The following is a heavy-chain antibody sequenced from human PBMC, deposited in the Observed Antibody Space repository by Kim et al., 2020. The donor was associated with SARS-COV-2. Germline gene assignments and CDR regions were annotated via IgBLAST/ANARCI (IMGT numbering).Heavy chain of an antibody. CDR3: TRGLIASYDYFDN. J-gene: IGHJ4*02. D-gene: IGHD2-21*01. Sequence: YTELVKGRITNSRDATKSIAYLQMNSLKTEDKAVYYCTRGLIASYDYFDNWGQGTLVTVSS. V-gene: IGHV3-49*01.